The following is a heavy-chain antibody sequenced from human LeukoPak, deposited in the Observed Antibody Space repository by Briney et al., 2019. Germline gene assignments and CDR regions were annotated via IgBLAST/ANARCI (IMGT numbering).Heavy chain of an antibody. D-gene: IGHD3-10*01. CDR2: IYYSGST. V-gene: IGHV4-31*03. CDR3: ARAPPYYSWFDP. J-gene: IGHJ5*02. CDR1: GGSISSGGYY. Sequence: PSETLSLTCTVSGGSISSGGYYWSWIRQHPGKGLEWIGYIYYSGSTYYNPSLKSRVTISVDTSKNQFSLELSSVTAADTAVYYCARAPPYYSWFDPWGQGTLVTVSS.